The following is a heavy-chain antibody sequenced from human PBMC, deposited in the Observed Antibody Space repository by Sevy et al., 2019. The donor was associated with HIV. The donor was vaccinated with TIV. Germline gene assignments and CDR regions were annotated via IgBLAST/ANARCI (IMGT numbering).Heavy chain of an antibody. D-gene: IGHD2-21*01. CDR1: GFTFRTYG. J-gene: IGHJ4*02. V-gene: IGHV3-30*02. Sequence: GGSLRLSCAASGFTFRTYGMQWVRQAPGKGLEWVAFIRDDGNNKYYTDSVKGRFTISRDNSKNTLYLHMNSLRAEDTAVYYCANGEYYFDYWGQGTLVTVSS. CDR3: ANGEYYFDY. CDR2: IRDDGNNK.